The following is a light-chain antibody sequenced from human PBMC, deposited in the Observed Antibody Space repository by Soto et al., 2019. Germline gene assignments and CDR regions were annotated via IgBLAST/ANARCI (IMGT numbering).Light chain of an antibody. J-gene: IGKJ1*01. V-gene: IGKV3-20*01. CDR2: GAY. CDR1: QSVSSSY. CDR3: QQYGSSPPWT. Sequence: EIVLTQSPGTLPLSPGARATLSCSASQSVSSSYLAWYQQKPGQAPRLLIYGAYSRATGMPDRFSGSGSGTDFTLTISRLEPEDFAVYYCQQYGSSPPWTFGKGTKVEIK.